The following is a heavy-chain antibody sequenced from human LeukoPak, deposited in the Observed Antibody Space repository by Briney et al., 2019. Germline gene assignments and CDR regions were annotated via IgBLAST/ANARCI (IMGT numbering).Heavy chain of an antibody. D-gene: IGHD2-21*01. V-gene: IGHV3-64*01. CDR1: GFTFSSYA. CDR3: ARGGLFFDAFDI. J-gene: IGHJ3*02. Sequence: GGSLRLSCAASGFTFSSYAMHWVRQAPGKGLEYVSAISSNGGSTYYANSVKGRFTISRDNSKNTMYLQMGSLRAEDMAVYYCARGGLFFDAFDIWGQGTMVTVSS. CDR2: ISSNGGST.